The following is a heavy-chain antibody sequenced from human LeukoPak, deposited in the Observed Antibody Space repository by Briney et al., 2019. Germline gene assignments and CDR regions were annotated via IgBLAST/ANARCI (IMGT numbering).Heavy chain of an antibody. CDR2: FYYSGST. D-gene: IGHD3-10*01. CDR1: GYSISSGYY. CDR3: AREVTMVRGENNAFDI. V-gene: IGHV4-38-2*02. J-gene: IGHJ3*02. Sequence: SETLSLTCTDSGYSISSGYYWGWIRQPPGKGLEWIGYFYYSGSTKYNPSLKSRVTISVDTSKNQFSLKLSSVTAADTAVYYCAREVTMVRGENNAFDIWGQGTMVTVSS.